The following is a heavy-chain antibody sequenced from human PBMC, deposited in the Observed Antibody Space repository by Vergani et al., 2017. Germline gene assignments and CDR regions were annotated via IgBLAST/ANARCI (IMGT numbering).Heavy chain of an antibody. Sequence: QVQLQQWGAGVVKPSGTLSLTCAVFGESFSSFYWSWIRQPPGKGLEWIGEINNDGHTNYNPSLERRVTVSRDTAKNQFSLNLMSVTAADTDMYYCAVRRRVNLVGGEIVTKRTFDYWSQGSLVTVSS. J-gene: IGHJ4*02. D-gene: IGHD3-10*01. V-gene: IGHV4-34*02. CDR2: INNDGHT. CDR1: GESFSSFY. CDR3: AVRRRVNLVGGEIVTKRTFDY.